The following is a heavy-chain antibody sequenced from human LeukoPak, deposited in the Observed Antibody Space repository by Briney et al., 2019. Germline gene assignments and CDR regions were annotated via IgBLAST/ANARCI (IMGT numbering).Heavy chain of an antibody. Sequence: SQTLSLTCAVSGGSISSGGYSWSWIRQPPGKGLERIGYIYHSGSTYYNPSLKSRVTISVDRSKNQFSLKLSSVTAADTAVYYCTRSAGTTRFDPWGQGTLVTVSS. V-gene: IGHV4-30-2*01. J-gene: IGHJ5*02. CDR1: GGSISSGGYS. CDR3: TRSAGTTRFDP. D-gene: IGHD3-10*01. CDR2: IYHSGST.